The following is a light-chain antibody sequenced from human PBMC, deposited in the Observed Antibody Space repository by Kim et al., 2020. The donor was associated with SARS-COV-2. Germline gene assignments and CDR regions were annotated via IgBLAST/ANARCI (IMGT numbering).Light chain of an antibody. V-gene: IGLV2-8*01. CDR1: SRDVGAYNN. J-gene: IGLJ2*01. CDR3: SSYAGTNNYVV. CDR2: EVS. Sequence: QSVTHSCTGTSRDVGAYNNCSWYQQHPGKAPKLMIYEVSKRHSGVPDRFSGSKSGNTASLTVSGLQAEDEADYYCSSYAGTNNYVVFGGGTQLTVL.